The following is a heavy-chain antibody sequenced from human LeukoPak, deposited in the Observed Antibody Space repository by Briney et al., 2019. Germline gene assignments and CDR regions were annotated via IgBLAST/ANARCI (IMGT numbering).Heavy chain of an antibody. CDR2: INPNSGGT. CDR1: GYPFTGYY. V-gene: IGHV1-2*02. J-gene: IGHJ4*02. D-gene: IGHD3-9*01. CDR3: ARVLSDSTGYFYPC. Sequence: GASVKVSCKASGYPFTGYYMHWVRQAPGQGLEWMGWINPNSGGTNFAQRFQGRVTLTWDTSLSTAYMELSRLRSDDTALYYCARVLSDSTGYFYPCWGQGTLVTVSS.